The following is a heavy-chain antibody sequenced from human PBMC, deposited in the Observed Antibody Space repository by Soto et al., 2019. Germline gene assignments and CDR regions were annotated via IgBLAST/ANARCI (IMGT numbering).Heavy chain of an antibody. Sequence: ASVKVSCKVSGYTLTELSMHWVRQAPGKGLEWMGGFDPEDGETIYAQKFQGRVTMTEDTSTDTAYMELSSLRSEDTAVYYCATVPIRGYSGYYLVAWPTFDYWGQGTLVTVSS. V-gene: IGHV1-24*01. J-gene: IGHJ4*02. CDR3: ATVPIRGYSGYYLVAWPTFDY. CDR1: GYTLTELS. CDR2: FDPEDGET. D-gene: IGHD3-22*01.